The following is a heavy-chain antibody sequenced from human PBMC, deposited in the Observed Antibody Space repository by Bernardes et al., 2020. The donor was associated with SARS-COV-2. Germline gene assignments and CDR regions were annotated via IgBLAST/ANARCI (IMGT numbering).Heavy chain of an antibody. CDR1: GFTFDDYA. Sequence: GWSLRLSCAASGFTFDDYAMHWVRQAPGKGLEWVSGISWNSGSIGYADSVKGRFTISRDNAKNSLYLQMNSLRAEDTALYYCAKDIGSYLDYWGQGTLVTVSS. D-gene: IGHD1-26*01. CDR2: ISWNSGSI. J-gene: IGHJ4*02. CDR3: AKDIGSYLDY. V-gene: IGHV3-9*01.